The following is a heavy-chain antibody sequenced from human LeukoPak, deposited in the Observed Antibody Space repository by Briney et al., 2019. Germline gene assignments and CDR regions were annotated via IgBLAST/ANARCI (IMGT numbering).Heavy chain of an antibody. J-gene: IGHJ4*02. V-gene: IGHV3-23*01. Sequence: GWSLRLSCAASGFTFSSHAMSWVRQAPGKGLEWVSAISGSGGSTYYADSVKGRFTISRDNSKNTLYLQMNSLRAEDTAVYYCARDCSSTSCYDAFDYWGQGTLVTVSS. CDR3: ARDCSSTSCYDAFDY. D-gene: IGHD2-2*01. CDR2: ISGSGGST. CDR1: GFTFSSHA.